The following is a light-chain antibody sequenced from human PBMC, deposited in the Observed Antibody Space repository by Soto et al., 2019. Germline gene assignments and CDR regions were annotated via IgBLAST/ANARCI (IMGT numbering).Light chain of an antibody. CDR3: SSYTSSSTYV. CDR1: SSDVGRYNR. CDR2: EVS. V-gene: IGLV2-18*02. Sequence: QSALTQPPSVSGSPGQSVTISCTGTSSDVGRYNRVSWYQQPPGTAPKLMIYEVSNRPSGVPDRFSGSKSGNTASLTISGLQAEDEADYYCSSYTSSSTYVFGIGTKVTVL. J-gene: IGLJ1*01.